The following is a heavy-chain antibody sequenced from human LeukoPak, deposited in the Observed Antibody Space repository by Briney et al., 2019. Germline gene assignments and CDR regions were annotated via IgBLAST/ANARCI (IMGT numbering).Heavy chain of an antibody. CDR3: ARVFAVAGTRRVYFQH. Sequence: ASVKVSCTASGYTFTGYYMHWVRQAPGQGLEWMGWINPNSGGTNYAQKFQGRVTMTRDTSISTAYMELSRLRSDDTAVYYCARVFAVAGTRRVYFQHWGQGTLVTVSS. J-gene: IGHJ1*01. D-gene: IGHD6-19*01. CDR1: GYTFTGYY. CDR2: INPNSGGT. V-gene: IGHV1-2*02.